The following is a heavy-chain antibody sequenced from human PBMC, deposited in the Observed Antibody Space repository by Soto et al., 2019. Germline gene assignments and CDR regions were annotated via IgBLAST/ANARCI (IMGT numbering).Heavy chain of an antibody. CDR3: ARLNGYCISANCHGYYGMDV. V-gene: IGHV4-39*01. CDR1: SASVRRASLN. Sequence: TLSPSRSIPSASVRRASLNWGWTRQSPGNVLELIGSIYYTGSIYYNPSLRSRVTIFFDTSKYEFSVRLSSVTAADTAVYYCARLNGYCISANCHGYYGMDVWGQGTTVT. J-gene: IGHJ6*02. D-gene: IGHD2-2*03. CDR2: IYYTGSI.